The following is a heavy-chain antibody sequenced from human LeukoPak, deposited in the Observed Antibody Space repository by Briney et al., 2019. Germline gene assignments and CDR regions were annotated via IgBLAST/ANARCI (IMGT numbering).Heavy chain of an antibody. D-gene: IGHD3-10*01. V-gene: IGHV3-23*01. J-gene: IGHJ4*02. Sequence: GGSLRLSCAASGFTFSSYAMSWVRQAPGKGLEWVSAISGSGGSTYYADSVKGRFTISRDNSKNTLYLQMNSLRAEDTAVYYCAKDELLWFGELAGIPHWGQGTLVTVSS. CDR1: GFTFSSYA. CDR2: ISGSGGST. CDR3: AKDELLWFGELAGIPH.